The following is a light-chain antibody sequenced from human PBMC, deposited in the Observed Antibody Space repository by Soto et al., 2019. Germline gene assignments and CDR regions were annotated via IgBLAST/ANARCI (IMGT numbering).Light chain of an antibody. CDR2: DAS. J-gene: IGKJ3*01. CDR1: QDITKS. CDR3: QQFHGLPFT. Sequence: DLQMTQSPSSLSASVGDRVTITCQASQDITKSLNWFQQKPGKAPALLIYDASNLETGVPSNCSESQSGTDFTFTISSLQPEHIATYYCQQFHGLPFTCGRETKVELK. V-gene: IGKV1-33*01.